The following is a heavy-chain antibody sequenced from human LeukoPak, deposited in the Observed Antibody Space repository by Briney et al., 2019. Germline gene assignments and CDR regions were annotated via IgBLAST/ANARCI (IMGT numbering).Heavy chain of an antibody. Sequence: GSLRLSCAASGFTFSSYSMNWVRQAPGKGLEWVSSISSSSSYIYYADSVKGRFTISRDNAKNSLYLQMNSLRAEDTAVYYRASRYYDSSGDYYYYYGMDVWGQGTTVTVSS. D-gene: IGHD3-22*01. CDR1: GFTFSSYS. CDR2: ISSSSSYI. CDR3: ASRYYDSSGDYYYYYGMDV. V-gene: IGHV3-21*01. J-gene: IGHJ6*02.